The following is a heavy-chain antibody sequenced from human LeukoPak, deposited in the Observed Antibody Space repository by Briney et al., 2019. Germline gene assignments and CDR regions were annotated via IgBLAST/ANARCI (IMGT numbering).Heavy chain of an antibody. V-gene: IGHV3-48*03. J-gene: IGHJ4*02. CDR2: ISSSGSTI. CDR3: ARVPRSSWLGK. D-gene: IGHD6-13*01. Sequence: GGSLRLSCAASGFTFSSYEMNWVRQAPGKGLEWVSYISSSGSTIYYADSVKGRFTISRDNAKNSLYLQMNSLRAEDTAMYYCARVPRSSWLGKWGQGTLVTVSS. CDR1: GFTFSSYE.